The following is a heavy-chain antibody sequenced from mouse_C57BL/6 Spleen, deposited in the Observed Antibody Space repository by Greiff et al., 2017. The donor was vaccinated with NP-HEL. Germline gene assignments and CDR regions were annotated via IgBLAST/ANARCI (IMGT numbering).Heavy chain of an antibody. Sequence: VQLQESDAELVKPGASVKISCKVSGYTFTDHTIHWMKQRPEQGLEWIGYIYPRDGSTKYNEKFKGKATLTADKSSSTAYMQLNSLTSEDSAVYFCARGATVVRRYFDVWGTGTTVTVSS. V-gene: IGHV1-78*01. CDR2: IYPRDGST. J-gene: IGHJ1*03. CDR3: ARGATVVRRYFDV. D-gene: IGHD1-1*01. CDR1: GYTFTDHT.